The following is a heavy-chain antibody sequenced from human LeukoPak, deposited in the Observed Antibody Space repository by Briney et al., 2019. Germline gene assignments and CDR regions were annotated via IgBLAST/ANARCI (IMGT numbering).Heavy chain of an antibody. D-gene: IGHD2-15*01. J-gene: IGHJ4*02. CDR3: ARDLDCSGGSCYGWYFDY. V-gene: IGHV3-48*03. Sequence: GGSLRLSCAASGFTFSSYEMNWVRQAPGKGLEWVSYISSSGSTIYYADSVKGRFTISRDNAKNSLYLQMNSLRAEDTAVYYYARDLDCSGGSCYGWYFDYWGQGTLVTVSS. CDR2: ISSSGSTI. CDR1: GFTFSSYE.